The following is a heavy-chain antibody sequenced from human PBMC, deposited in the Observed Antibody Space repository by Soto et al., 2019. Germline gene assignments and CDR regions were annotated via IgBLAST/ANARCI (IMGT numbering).Heavy chain of an antibody. CDR2: IYYSGST. CDR3: ARHNYGSGSTYFDY. V-gene: IGHV4-30-4*07. CDR1: GGSISSGGYC. D-gene: IGHD3-10*01. J-gene: IGHJ4*02. Sequence: ASETLSLTCAVSGGSISSGGYCWSWIRQPPGKGLEWIGYIYYSGSTYYNPSLKSRVTISIDTSKNQFSLKLNSMTAADTAVYYCARHNYGSGSTYFDYWGQGTLVTVSS.